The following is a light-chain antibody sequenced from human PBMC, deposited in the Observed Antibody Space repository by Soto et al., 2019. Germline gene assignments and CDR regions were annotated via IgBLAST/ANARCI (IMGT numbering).Light chain of an antibody. V-gene: IGLV2-8*01. J-gene: IGLJ2*01. Sequence: QSALTQPPSASGSPGQSVTISCTGTSSDVGGYNFVSWYQHHPGKAPKLMIYEVSKRPSGVPDRFSGSKSGNTASLTVSRLQAEDEADYYCSSYAGSNTVLFGGGTTLTVL. CDR3: SSYAGSNTVL. CDR1: SSDVGGYNF. CDR2: EVS.